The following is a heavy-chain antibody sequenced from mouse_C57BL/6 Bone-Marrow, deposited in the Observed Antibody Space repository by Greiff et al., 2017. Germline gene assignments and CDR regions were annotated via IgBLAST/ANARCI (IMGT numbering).Heavy chain of an antibody. CDR1: GFTFSDAW. Sequence: VQLKESGGGLVQPGGSMKLSCAASGFTFSDAWMDWVRQSPEKGLEWVAEIRNKANNHATYYAESVKGRFTISRDDSKSSVYLQMNSLRAEDTGIYYFTRRGFGVLRNWCQGTTLTVSS. CDR2: IRNKANNHAT. D-gene: IGHD1-1*01. CDR3: TRRGFGVLRN. V-gene: IGHV6-6*01. J-gene: IGHJ2*01.